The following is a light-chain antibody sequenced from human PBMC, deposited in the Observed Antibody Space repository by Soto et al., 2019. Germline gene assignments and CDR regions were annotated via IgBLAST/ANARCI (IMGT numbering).Light chain of an antibody. J-gene: IGKJ1*01. V-gene: IGKV3-20*01. CDR2: GAS. Sequence: IVLTHSPGTLSFSPWERAIHSGSASQSISCTYLAWYQHSRGQAPRLLIYGASNRATGIPDRFSGSGSGTDFTLTISRLEPEDFAVYYCQQYGSSGTFGQGTKVDTK. CDR1: QSISCTY. CDR3: QQYGSSGT.